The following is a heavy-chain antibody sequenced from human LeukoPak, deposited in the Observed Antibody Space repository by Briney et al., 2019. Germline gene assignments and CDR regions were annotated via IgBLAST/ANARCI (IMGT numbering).Heavy chain of an antibody. CDR2: INPKNGDT. J-gene: IGHJ4*02. Sequence: ASVKVSCKASGYTFTGYSIHWVRQAPGQGLEWMGWINPKNGDTNCAQKFQGRVTMTRDTSISTLYMELSRLRSDDTAVYYCARAIYSSGPFDYWGQGTLVTVSS. D-gene: IGHD6-19*01. CDR1: GYTFTGYS. V-gene: IGHV1-2*02. CDR3: ARAIYSSGPFDY.